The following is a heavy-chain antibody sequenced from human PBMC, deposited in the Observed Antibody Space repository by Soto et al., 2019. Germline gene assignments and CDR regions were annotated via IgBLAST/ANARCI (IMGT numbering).Heavy chain of an antibody. CDR2: ISAYNGNT. CDR3: AIPGGLLPFNWFDP. V-gene: IGHV1-18*01. J-gene: IGHJ5*02. Sequence: GASVKVSCKASGYTLTSYGINWVRQAPGQGLEWMGWISAYNGNTVYPQKLQGRATMTTDTSTSTAYMELRSLRSDDTAVYYCAIPGGLLPFNWFDPWGQGTLVTVSS. D-gene: IGHD2-15*01. CDR1: GYTLTSYG.